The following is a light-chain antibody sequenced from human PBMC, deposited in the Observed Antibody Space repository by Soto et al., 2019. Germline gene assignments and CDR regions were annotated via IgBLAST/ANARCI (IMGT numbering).Light chain of an antibody. Sequence: EIVLTQSPGTLSLSPGERATLSCRASQSVSKNYLAWYQQKPGQAPRLLMYSASSRATGIPDRFSGSGSGTYFSLTISRQEPEAFAVYYCEQYGSSSFFTFCPGTKVDIK. CDR2: SAS. CDR1: QSVSKNY. J-gene: IGKJ3*01. CDR3: EQYGSSSFFT. V-gene: IGKV3-20*01.